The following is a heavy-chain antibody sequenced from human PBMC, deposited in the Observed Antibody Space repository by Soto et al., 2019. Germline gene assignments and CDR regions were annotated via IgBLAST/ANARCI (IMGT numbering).Heavy chain of an antibody. CDR2: IYPSDSDT. D-gene: IGHD3-3*01. CDR1: GYNFAGYW. CDR3: ARGGVSTRTFDY. J-gene: IGHJ4*02. Sequence: GEALKISCKGSGYNFAGYWIAWVRQMPGKGLELMGIIYPSDSDTRYRPYFQGQVTISAEKSISSAYMQWSSLRASDTAMYYCARGGVSTRTFDYWGQGTPVTVSS. V-gene: IGHV5-51*01.